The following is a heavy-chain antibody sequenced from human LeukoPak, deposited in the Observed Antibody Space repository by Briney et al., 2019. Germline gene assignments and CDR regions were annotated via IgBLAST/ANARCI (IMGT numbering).Heavy chain of an antibody. Sequence: GGSLRLSCAASGFTFKNYNMNWVRQAPGKGLEWISYITISSTTIYYADSVKGRFTISRDNAKNSLYLQMNSLRAEDTAVYYCARDLGWELPLGQLDYWGQGTLVTVSS. CDR3: ARDLGWELPLGQLDY. J-gene: IGHJ4*02. CDR2: ITISSTTI. V-gene: IGHV3-48*04. CDR1: GFTFKNYN. D-gene: IGHD1-26*01.